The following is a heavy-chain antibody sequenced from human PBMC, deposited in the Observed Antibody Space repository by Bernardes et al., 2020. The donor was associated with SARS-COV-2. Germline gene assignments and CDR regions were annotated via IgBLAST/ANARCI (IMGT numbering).Heavy chain of an antibody. Sequence: ASVKVSCKASGYTFTSDGISWVRQAPGQGLEWIGWISGKKLNTNYAQKFQGRVTMTADTSTSTAYMELMDLRSGDTAVYFCGRDRDQRDLNFLAYWGQGTLVTVSS. CDR2: ISGKKLNT. J-gene: IGHJ4*02. V-gene: IGHV1-18*04. D-gene: IGHD6-25*01. CDR1: GYTFTSDG. CDR3: GRDRDQRDLNFLAY.